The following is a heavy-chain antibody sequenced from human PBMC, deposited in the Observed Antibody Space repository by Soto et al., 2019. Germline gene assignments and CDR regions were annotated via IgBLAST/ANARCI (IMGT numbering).Heavy chain of an antibody. Sequence: SETLSLTCAVYGGSFSGYYWSWIRQPPGKGLEWIGEINHSGSTNYNPSLKSRVTISVDTSKNQFSLKLSSVTAADTAVYYCASYYYDSSGTYYFDYWGQGTLVTVSS. J-gene: IGHJ4*02. V-gene: IGHV4-34*01. CDR1: GGSFSGYY. CDR3: ASYYYDSSGTYYFDY. D-gene: IGHD3-22*01. CDR2: INHSGST.